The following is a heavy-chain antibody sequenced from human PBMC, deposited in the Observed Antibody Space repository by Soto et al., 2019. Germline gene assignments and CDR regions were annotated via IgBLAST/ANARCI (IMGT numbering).Heavy chain of an antibody. J-gene: IGHJ4*02. Sequence: GGSLRLSCAASGFTFSSYGMHWVRQAPGKGLEWVAVIWYDGSNKYYADSVKGRFTISRDNSKNTLYLQMNSLRAEDTAVYYCARDQCSGGSCYWPLFDYWGQGT. CDR1: GFTFSSYG. V-gene: IGHV3-33*01. CDR3: ARDQCSGGSCYWPLFDY. D-gene: IGHD2-15*01. CDR2: IWYDGSNK.